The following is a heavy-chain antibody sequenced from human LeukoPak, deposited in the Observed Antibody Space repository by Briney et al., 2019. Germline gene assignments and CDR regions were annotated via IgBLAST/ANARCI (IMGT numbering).Heavy chain of an antibody. CDR1: RYTLTELS. J-gene: IGHJ4*02. D-gene: IGHD3-10*01. Sequence: ASVKVSCKVSRYTLTELSMDWVRQAPGKGLEWMGGFDPEDGETIYAQKFQGRVTMTEDTSTDTAYMELSSLRSEDTAVYYCATSPYYGSGSIDYWGQGTLVTVSS. CDR2: FDPEDGET. V-gene: IGHV1-24*01. CDR3: ATSPYYGSGSIDY.